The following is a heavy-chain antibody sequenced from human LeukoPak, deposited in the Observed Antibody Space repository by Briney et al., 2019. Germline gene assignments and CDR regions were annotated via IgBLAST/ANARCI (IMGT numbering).Heavy chain of an antibody. CDR1: GGSISSYY. V-gene: IGHV4-59*01. CDR2: IYYSGST. CDR3: ARDYYDSSGFHRTFDI. Sequence: SETLSLTCTVSGGSISSYYWSWIRQPPGKRLEWIGYIYYSGSTNYNPSLKSRVTISVDTSKNQFSLKLSSVTAADTAVYYCARDYYDSSGFHRTFDIWGQGTMVTVSS. D-gene: IGHD3-22*01. J-gene: IGHJ3*02.